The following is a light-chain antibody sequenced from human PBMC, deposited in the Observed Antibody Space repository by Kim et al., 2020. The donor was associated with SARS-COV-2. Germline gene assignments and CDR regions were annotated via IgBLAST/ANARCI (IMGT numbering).Light chain of an antibody. J-gene: IGLJ2*01. CDR2: YDT. Sequence: SYELTQPPSGSVAPGETATITCGENKIGSKSVHWYRQRPGQAPALVIYYDTDRPAGITERLSGSKSGKMATLTLTRVEAGDEADYFCQVWDSSSETPVFGGGTKLIVL. V-gene: IGLV3-21*04. CDR3: QVWDSSSETPV. CDR1: KIGSKS.